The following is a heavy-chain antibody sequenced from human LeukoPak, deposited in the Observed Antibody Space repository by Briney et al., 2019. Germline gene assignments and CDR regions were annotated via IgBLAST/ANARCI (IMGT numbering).Heavy chain of an antibody. J-gene: IGHJ4*02. CDR2: IYYSGTT. Sequence: SETLSLTCTVSGGSISNYYWNWIRQPPGRGLEWIGYIYYSGTTNYNPSLKSRVSMSVDTSKNQFSLKLSSVTAADTAVYYCARGIDYWGRGTLVTVSS. V-gene: IGHV4-59*01. CDR1: GGSISNYY. CDR3: ARGIDY.